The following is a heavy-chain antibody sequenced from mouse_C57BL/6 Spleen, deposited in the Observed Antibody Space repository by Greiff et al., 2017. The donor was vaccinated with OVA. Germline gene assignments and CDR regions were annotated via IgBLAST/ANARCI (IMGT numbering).Heavy chain of an antibody. J-gene: IGHJ2*01. CDR3: VRHAYYGNNFDY. V-gene: IGHV10-1*01. D-gene: IGHD2-10*01. Sequence: DVMLVESGGGLVQPKGSLKLSCAASGFSFNTYAMNWVRQAPGKGLEWVARIRSKSNNYSTYYADSRKDRFTISRDDSERMLYLQMNNLKTEDTAMYYCVRHAYYGNNFDYWGQGTTLTVSS. CDR1: GFSFNTYA. CDR2: IRSKSNNYST.